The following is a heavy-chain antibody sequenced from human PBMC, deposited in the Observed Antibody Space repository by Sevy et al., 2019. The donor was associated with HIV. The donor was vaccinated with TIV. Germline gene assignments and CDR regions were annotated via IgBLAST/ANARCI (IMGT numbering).Heavy chain of an antibody. CDR3: ARRNDIDI. J-gene: IGHJ3*02. CDR2: VYYIGGT. V-gene: IGHV4-59*08. Sequence: SETLSLTCTVSGGSINSDHWNWIRQPPGKGLEWIGYVYYIGGTNYNPSLKNRVTISVDRTKNQFSLKLTSVTAADTAVYYCARRNDIDIWGQGTMVTVSS. CDR1: GGSINSDH.